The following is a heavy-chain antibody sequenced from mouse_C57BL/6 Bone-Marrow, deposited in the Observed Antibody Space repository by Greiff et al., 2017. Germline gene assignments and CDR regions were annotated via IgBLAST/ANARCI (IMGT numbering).Heavy chain of an antibody. J-gene: IGHJ4*01. V-gene: IGHV1-19*01. CDR2: INPYNGGT. CDR1: GYTFTDYY. CDR3: ARDYSYDYDDYAMDY. D-gene: IGHD2-4*01. Sequence: VQLQQSGPVLVKPGASVKMSCKASGYTFTDYYMNWVKQSHGKSLEWIGVINPYNGGTSYNQKFKGKATLTVDKSSSTAYMELNSLTSEDSAVYYCARDYSYDYDDYAMDYWGQGTSVTVSS.